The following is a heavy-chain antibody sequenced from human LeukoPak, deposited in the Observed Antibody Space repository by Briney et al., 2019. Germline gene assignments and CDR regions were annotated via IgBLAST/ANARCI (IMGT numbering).Heavy chain of an antibody. CDR3: ARMAHGGYWFDP. CDR1: GFSFRTYG. V-gene: IGHV3-30*02. J-gene: IGHJ5*02. Sequence: GGSLRLSCVPSGFSFRTYGMHWVRQAPAKGLEWVAFIRSNGRNKYYSDSVKGRFTVFRDNSKNMLYLQMNSLRVEDAAIYYCARMAHGGYWFDPWGQGTLVTVSS. D-gene: IGHD5-24*01. CDR2: IRSNGRNK.